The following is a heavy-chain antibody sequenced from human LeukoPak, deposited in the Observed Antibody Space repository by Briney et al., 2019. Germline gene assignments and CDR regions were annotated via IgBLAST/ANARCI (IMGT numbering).Heavy chain of an antibody. CDR3: ARRRPDYYDSSGYYREDY. CDR2: ISSSSSYI. V-gene: IGHV3-21*01. J-gene: IGHJ4*02. D-gene: IGHD3-22*01. CDR1: GFTFSSYG. Sequence: GGSLRLSCAASGFTFSSYGMNWVRQAPGKGLEWVSSISSSSSYIYYADSVKGRFTISRDNAKNSLYLQMNSLRAEDTAVYYCARRRPDYYDSSGYYREDYWGQGTLVTVSS.